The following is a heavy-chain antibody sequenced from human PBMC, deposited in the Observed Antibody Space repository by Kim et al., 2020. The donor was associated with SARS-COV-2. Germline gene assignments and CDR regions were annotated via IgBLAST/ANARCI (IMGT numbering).Heavy chain of an antibody. J-gene: IGHJ6*02. CDR3: ARVGYEYVWGSYRDYYYYYGMDV. CDR2: ISSSSSYT. CDR1: GFTFSDYY. Sequence: GGSLRLSCAASGFTFSDYYMSWIRQAPGKGLEWVSDISSSSSYTNYADSVKGRFTISRDNAKNSLYLQMNSLRAEDTAVYYCARVGYEYVWGSYRDYYYYYGMDVWGQGTTATVSS. V-gene: IGHV3-11*05. D-gene: IGHD3-16*02.